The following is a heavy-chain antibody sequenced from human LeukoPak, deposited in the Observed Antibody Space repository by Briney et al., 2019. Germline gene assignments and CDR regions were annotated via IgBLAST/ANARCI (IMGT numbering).Heavy chain of an antibody. Sequence: GGSLRLSCAASGFTFSKYWMLWVRQAPGKGLESVSRINADGTVTTYADSVKGRFTVSRGNADNTMFLQMNSVRDEDTAVYYCATKQWLAPPPDSWGQGTPVTVSS. CDR1: GFTFSKYW. CDR3: ATKQWLAPPPDS. J-gene: IGHJ4*02. CDR2: INADGTVT. V-gene: IGHV3-74*01. D-gene: IGHD6-19*01.